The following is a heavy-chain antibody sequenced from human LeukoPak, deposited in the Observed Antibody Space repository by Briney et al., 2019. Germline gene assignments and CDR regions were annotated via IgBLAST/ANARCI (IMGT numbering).Heavy chain of an antibody. V-gene: IGHV1-46*03. D-gene: IGHD5-12*01. CDR3: AREATGANDY. J-gene: IGHJ4*02. CDR2: INPSGGST. Sequence: GASVKISCKASGYTFTSYYMHWVRQAPGQGLEWMGIINPSGGSTSYAQKFQGRVTMTRDTSTSTVYMDLSSLRSEDTAVYYCAREATGANDYWGQGTLVTVSS. CDR1: GYTFTSYY.